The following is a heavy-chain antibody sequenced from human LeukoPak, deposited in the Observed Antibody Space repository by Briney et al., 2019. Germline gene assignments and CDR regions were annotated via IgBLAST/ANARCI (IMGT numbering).Heavy chain of an antibody. CDR2: IYYSGST. CDR3: ARLKSAVRGVYYFDY. J-gene: IGHJ4*02. Sequence: SETLSLTCTVSGGSVSSYYWSWIRQPPGKGLEWIGYIYYSGSTNYNPSLKSRVTISVDTSKNQFSLKLSSVTAADTAVYYCARLKSAVRGVYYFDYWGQGTLVTVSS. CDR1: GGSVSSYY. D-gene: IGHD3-10*01. V-gene: IGHV4-59*02.